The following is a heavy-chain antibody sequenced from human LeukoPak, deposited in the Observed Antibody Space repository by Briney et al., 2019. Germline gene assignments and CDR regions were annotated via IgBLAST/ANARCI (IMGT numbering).Heavy chain of an antibody. Sequence: GGSLRLSCAASVFTFDDYALHWVRQAPGKGLEWVSGISWNSGSIGYADSVKGRFTITRDNAKNFLYLQMNSLRAEDMALYYCAKGGIAVAEVYFDYWGQGTLVTVSS. D-gene: IGHD6-19*01. CDR2: ISWNSGSI. V-gene: IGHV3-9*03. CDR1: VFTFDDYA. J-gene: IGHJ4*02. CDR3: AKGGIAVAEVYFDY.